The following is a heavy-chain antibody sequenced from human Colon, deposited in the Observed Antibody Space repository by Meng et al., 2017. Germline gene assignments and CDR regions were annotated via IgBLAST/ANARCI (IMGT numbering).Heavy chain of an antibody. Sequence: GSLRLSCTVPSGPISSYYWSWIRQPVGKGLELVGRIYSSGSAIYNPSLKGRVTMSVDTSKNEFSLRLSSVTAAATAVYYCAKYLVRGNIIQGHDAFDMWGQGTMVTVSS. J-gene: IGHJ3*02. V-gene: IGHV4-4*07. CDR3: AKYLVRGNIIQGHDAFDM. D-gene: IGHD3-10*01. CDR1: SGPISSYY. CDR2: IYSSGSA.